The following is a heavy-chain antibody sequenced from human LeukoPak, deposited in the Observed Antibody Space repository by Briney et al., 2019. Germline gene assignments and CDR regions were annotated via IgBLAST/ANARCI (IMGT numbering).Heavy chain of an antibody. CDR2: IYASGST. CDR1: GASINSYY. Sequence: PSETLSLTCTVSGASINSYYWSWIRQPAGKGLEWIGRIYASGSTNYNPSLKSRVTMSVDTSKNQFSLKLISVTAADTAVYYCARRGYSSGWYWFDPWGQGTPVTVSS. J-gene: IGHJ5*02. CDR3: ARRGYSSGWYWFDP. V-gene: IGHV4-4*07. D-gene: IGHD6-19*01.